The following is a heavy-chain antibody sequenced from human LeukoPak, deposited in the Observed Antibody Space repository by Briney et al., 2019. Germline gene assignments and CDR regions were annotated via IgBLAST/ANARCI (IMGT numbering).Heavy chain of an antibody. D-gene: IGHD6-6*01. V-gene: IGHV3-74*01. J-gene: IGHJ4*02. CDR3: ARDFVFKIDY. CDR2: ISHDGII. Sequence: PEWVSRISHDGIISYADSVKGRFTISRDNAKNTLLLQMNSLRVEDTAVYYCARDFVFKIDYWGRGTLVTVSS.